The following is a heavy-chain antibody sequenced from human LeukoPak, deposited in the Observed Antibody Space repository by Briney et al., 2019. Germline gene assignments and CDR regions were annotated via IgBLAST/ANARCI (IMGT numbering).Heavy chain of an antibody. CDR2: IYYSGRT. V-gene: IGHV4-59*01. CDR1: GGSISSYY. D-gene: IGHD2-21*02. CDR3: ARERCGGDCYSTSRRNAFDI. J-gene: IGHJ3*02. Sequence: SETLSLTCTVSGGSISSYYWNWIRQPPGKGLEWIGYIYYSGRTNYNPSLKSRVTMSVDMSKNQFSLKVSSVTAADTAVYYCARERCGGDCYSTSRRNAFDIWGQGTMVTVSS.